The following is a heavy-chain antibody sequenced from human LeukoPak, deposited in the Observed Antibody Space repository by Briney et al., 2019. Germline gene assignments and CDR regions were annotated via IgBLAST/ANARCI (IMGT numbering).Heavy chain of an antibody. CDR1: GFTFSSYE. J-gene: IGHJ4*02. D-gene: IGHD6-19*01. Sequence: GGSLRLSCAASGFTFSSYEMNWVRQAPGKGLEWVSYISSSGSTIYYADSVKGRFTISRDNAKDSLYLQMNSLRAEDTAVYYCARDALYSSGQTFDYWGQGTLVTVSS. CDR3: ARDALYSSGQTFDY. V-gene: IGHV3-48*03. CDR2: ISSSGSTI.